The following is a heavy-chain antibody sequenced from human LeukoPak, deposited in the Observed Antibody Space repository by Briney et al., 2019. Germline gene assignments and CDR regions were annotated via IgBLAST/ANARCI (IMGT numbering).Heavy chain of an antibody. V-gene: IGHV3-23*01. D-gene: IGHD4-17*01. CDR3: GIDPNGDYIGAFDF. Sequence: GGSLRLSCVASGIAFRNYAMTWVRLAPGKGLEWVSSITGSGTTTRYADSVKGRFTISRDNSVDTLYLQVNSLSAEDTAVYYCGIDPNGDYIGAFDFWGQGAKVTASS. CDR2: ITGSGTTT. CDR1: GIAFRNYA. J-gene: IGHJ3*01.